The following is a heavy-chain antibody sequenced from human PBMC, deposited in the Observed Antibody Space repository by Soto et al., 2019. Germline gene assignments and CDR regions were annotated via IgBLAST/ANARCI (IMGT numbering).Heavy chain of an antibody. V-gene: IGHV4-61*08. D-gene: IGHD6-19*01. J-gene: IGHJ4*02. CDR2: IYYSGST. Sequence: PSETLSLTCSVSGGSVSSGDYYWSWIRLPPGKGLEWIGYIYYSGSTKYSPSLKSRVTISVEKSKNQFSLKLSSVTAADTAVYYCARDRVGGAWLVVESDWGQGTLVTVSS. CDR3: ARDRVGGAWLVVESD. CDR1: GGSVSSGDYY.